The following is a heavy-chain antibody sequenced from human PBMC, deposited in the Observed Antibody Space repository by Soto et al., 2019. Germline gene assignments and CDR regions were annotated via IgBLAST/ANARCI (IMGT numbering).Heavy chain of an antibody. Sequence: SLRLSCAASGFTFSSCAMGWVRQAPGKGLEWVSAISGSGGSTYYADSVKGRFTISRDNSKNTLYLQMNSLRAEDTAVYYCAKGLGSYGYYYYGMDVWGQGTTVTVSS. CDR3: AKGLGSYGYYYYGMDV. CDR2: ISGSGGST. V-gene: IGHV3-23*01. J-gene: IGHJ6*02. CDR1: GFTFSSCA. D-gene: IGHD5-18*01.